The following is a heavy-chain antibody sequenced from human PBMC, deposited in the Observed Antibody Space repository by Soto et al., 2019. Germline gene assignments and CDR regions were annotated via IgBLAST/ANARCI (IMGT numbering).Heavy chain of an antibody. CDR1: GFTFSSYA. CDR3: AKDYYGSGSYYPTFAY. CDR2: ISGSGGST. V-gene: IGHV3-23*01. D-gene: IGHD3-10*01. Sequence: GGSLRLSCAASGFTFSSYAMSWVRQAPGKGLEWVSAISGSGGSTYYADSVKGRFTISRDNSKNTLYLQMNSLRAEDTAVYYCAKDYYGSGSYYPTFAYWGQGTLVTVSS. J-gene: IGHJ4*02.